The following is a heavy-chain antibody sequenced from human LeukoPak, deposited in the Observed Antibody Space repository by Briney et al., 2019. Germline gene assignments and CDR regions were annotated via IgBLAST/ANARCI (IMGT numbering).Heavy chain of an antibody. Sequence: SETLSLTCAVYGGSFSGYYWSWIRQPPGKGLEWIGEINHSGSTNYNPSLKSRVTISVDTSKKQFSLKLSSVTAADKAVYYCARGPRQYNWNRDAFDIWGQGTMVTVSS. CDR1: GGSFSGYY. V-gene: IGHV4-34*01. CDR3: ARGPRQYNWNRDAFDI. J-gene: IGHJ3*02. D-gene: IGHD1-20*01. CDR2: INHSGST.